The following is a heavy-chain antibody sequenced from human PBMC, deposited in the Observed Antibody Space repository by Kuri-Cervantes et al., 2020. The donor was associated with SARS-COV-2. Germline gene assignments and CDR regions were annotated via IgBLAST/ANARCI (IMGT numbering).Heavy chain of an antibody. Sequence: GESLKISCAASGFTFSSYGMHWVRQAPGKGLEWVAVISYDGSNKYYADSVKGRFTISRDNSKNTLYLQMNSLRAEDTAVYYCARNNNWNYTDYFDYWGQGTLGTV. CDR2: ISYDGSNK. CDR1: GFTFSSYG. J-gene: IGHJ4*02. D-gene: IGHD1-7*01. V-gene: IGHV3-30*03. CDR3: ARNNNWNYTDYFDY.